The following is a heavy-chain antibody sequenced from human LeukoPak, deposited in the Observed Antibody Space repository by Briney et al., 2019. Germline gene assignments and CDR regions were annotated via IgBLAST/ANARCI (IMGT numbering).Heavy chain of an antibody. Sequence: PSETLSLTCTVSGGSMRSTSYFWGWIRQPPGKGLEWTGTVYYSGSTYYSPSLKSRVTISLDTSKNQFSLKLTSVTAADTAVYYCATLYGYARSWSHFNYWGQGTLVTVSS. CDR3: ATLYGYARSWSHFNY. CDR1: GGSMRSTSYF. D-gene: IGHD2-8*01. V-gene: IGHV4-39*01. CDR2: VYYSGST. J-gene: IGHJ4*02.